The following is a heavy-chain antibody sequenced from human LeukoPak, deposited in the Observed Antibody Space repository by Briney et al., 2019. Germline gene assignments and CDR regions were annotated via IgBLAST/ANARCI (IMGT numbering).Heavy chain of an antibody. V-gene: IGHV1-18*01. Sequence: ASVKVSCKASGYTFTSYGISWVRQAPGQGLEWMGWISAYNGNTNYAQKLQGRVTMTTDTSTSTAYTELRSLRSDDTAVYYCARGWVAATLMGFWFDPWGQGTLVTVSS. D-gene: IGHD2-15*01. CDR3: ARGWVAATLMGFWFDP. CDR2: ISAYNGNT. CDR1: GYTFTSYG. J-gene: IGHJ5*02.